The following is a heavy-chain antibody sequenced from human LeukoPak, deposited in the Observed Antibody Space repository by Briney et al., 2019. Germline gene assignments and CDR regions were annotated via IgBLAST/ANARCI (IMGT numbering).Heavy chain of an antibody. CDR2: IIPIHGVA. V-gene: IGHV1-69*04. D-gene: IGHD2-15*01. CDR1: RATFRNYG. CDR3: SRDSAGYPDY. J-gene: IGHJ4*02. Sequence: GASVKVSCKTSRATFRNYGITWVRQVPGQGLEWMGRIIPIHGVAHTAQRFQGRVNITADESTNTIYMEVSSLRSEDTAMYYCSRDSAGYPDYWGLGTLVNVTS.